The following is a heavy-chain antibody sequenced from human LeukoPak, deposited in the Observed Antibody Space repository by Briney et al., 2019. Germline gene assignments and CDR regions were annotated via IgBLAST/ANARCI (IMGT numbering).Heavy chain of an antibody. CDR2: IYYSGSS. J-gene: IGHJ4*02. CDR3: ARGSYYYDSSGDY. Sequence: SETLSLTCAVYGGSFRGYYWSWIRPHPGKGVEWIGYIYYSGSSYYNPSLKSRVTISVDTSKNQFSLKLSSVSAADTAVYYCARGSYYYDSSGDYWGQGSLVTVYS. CDR1: GGSFRGYY. V-gene: IGHV4-31*11. D-gene: IGHD3-22*01.